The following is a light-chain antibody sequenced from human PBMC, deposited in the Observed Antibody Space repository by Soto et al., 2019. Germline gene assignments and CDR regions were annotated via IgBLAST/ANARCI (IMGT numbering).Light chain of an antibody. V-gene: IGKV1-27*01. Sequence: DIQMTQSPSSLSASVGDRVTITCRASQDIAKFLAWYQQKPGKVPKLLIYAASTLQSGVPSRFSGSGSGTDFSLTITGPQPEDVATYYCQMCDSAHALTFGGGTKIEIK. CDR2: AAS. J-gene: IGKJ4*01. CDR3: QMCDSAHALT. CDR1: QDIAKF.